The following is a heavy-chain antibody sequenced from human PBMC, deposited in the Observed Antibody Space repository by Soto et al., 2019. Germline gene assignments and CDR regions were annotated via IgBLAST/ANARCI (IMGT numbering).Heavy chain of an antibody. Sequence: SETLSLTCTVSGGSISSSSYYWGWIRQPPGKGLEWIGSIYYSGSTYYNPSLKSRVTISVDTSKNQFSLKLSSVTAADTAVYYCARYSGYCSSTSCYYWFDPWGQGTLVTVSS. D-gene: IGHD2-2*01. V-gene: IGHV4-39*01. CDR1: GGSISSSSYY. CDR2: IYYSGST. CDR3: ARYSGYCSSTSCYYWFDP. J-gene: IGHJ5*02.